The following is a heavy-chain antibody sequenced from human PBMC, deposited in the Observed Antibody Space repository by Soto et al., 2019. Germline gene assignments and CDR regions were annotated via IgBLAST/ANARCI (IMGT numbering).Heavy chain of an antibody. J-gene: IGHJ4*02. CDR2: IYYDGSEK. CDR1: GFIFSSYA. Sequence: QVQLEESGGGVVQPGRSLRLSCAASGFIFSSYAMHWVRQAPGKGLEWVAVIYYDGSEKYYADSVKGRFTISRDNSTNTLNLQMNSLRAEDTGVYYCAKALGELSPDTYDYWGQGTLITVSS. CDR3: AKALGELSPDTYDY. D-gene: IGHD3-16*02. V-gene: IGHV3-30*18.